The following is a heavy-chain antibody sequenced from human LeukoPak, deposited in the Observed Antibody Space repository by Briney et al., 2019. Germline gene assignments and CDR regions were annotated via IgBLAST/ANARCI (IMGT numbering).Heavy chain of an antibody. V-gene: IGHV3-30*02. CDR1: GFTFSSYG. CDR2: IRYDESNK. J-gene: IGHJ4*02. D-gene: IGHD7-27*01. CDR3: AKELGIDY. Sequence: GGSLRLSCAASGFTFSSYGMHWVRQAPGKGLGWVAFIRYDESNKYYADSVKGRFTISRDTSKNTLYLQMNSLRAEDTAVYYCAKELGIDYWGQGTLVTVSS.